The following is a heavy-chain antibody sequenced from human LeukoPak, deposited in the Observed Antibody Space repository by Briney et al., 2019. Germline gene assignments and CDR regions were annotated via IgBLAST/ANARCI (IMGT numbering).Heavy chain of an antibody. CDR2: ISGSGGST. CDR3: AKVLTPYQQHGFDY. D-gene: IGHD2-2*01. J-gene: IGHJ4*02. CDR1: GFTFSSYA. V-gene: IGHV3-23*01. Sequence: PGASLRLSCAASGFTFSSYAMSWVRQAPGKGLEWVSAISGSGGSTYYADSVKGRFTISRDNSKNTLHLQMNSLRAEDTAVYYCAKVLTPYQQHGFDYWGQGTLVTVSS.